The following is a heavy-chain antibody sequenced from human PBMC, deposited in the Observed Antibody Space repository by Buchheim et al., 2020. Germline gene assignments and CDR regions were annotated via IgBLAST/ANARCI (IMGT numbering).Heavy chain of an antibody. CDR1: GFTFSSYS. CDR3: AREGSSSWTTPLWY. J-gene: IGHJ4*02. V-gene: IGHV3-48*01. D-gene: IGHD6-13*01. CDR2: ISSSSSTI. Sequence: EAQLVESGRGLVQPGGSLRLSCAASGFTFSSYSMNWVRQAPGKGLEWVSYISSSSSTIYYADSVKGRFTISSDNAKNSLYLQMNSLRAEDTAVYYCAREGSSSWTTPLWYWGQGTL.